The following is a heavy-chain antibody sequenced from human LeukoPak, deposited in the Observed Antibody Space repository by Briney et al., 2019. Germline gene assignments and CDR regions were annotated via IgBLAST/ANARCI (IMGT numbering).Heavy chain of an antibody. D-gene: IGHD1-26*01. Sequence: GGSLRLSCAASGFTFSSYAMAWVRQAAGKGLEWVSAIEGRGSGTYYADSVKGRFTISRDNSKNTLYLQMNSLRAEDTAVYYCAKGCLSCDNSGYYWGLGTLVTVSS. CDR3: AKGCLSCDNSGYY. CDR1: GFTFSSYA. CDR2: IEGRGSGT. V-gene: IGHV3-23*01. J-gene: IGHJ4*02.